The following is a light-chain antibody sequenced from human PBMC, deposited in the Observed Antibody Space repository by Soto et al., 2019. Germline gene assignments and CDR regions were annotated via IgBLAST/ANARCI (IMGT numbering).Light chain of an antibody. Sequence: EIVLTQSPVTLSLSPGERATLSCRASRSFASSYLGWYQQKPGQAPRLLIYGASTRATGIPDRFSGSGSATDFTLTISRLEPEDSAVYYCQHYDSSPPYTFGQGTKLEIK. CDR2: GAS. J-gene: IGKJ2*01. V-gene: IGKV3-20*01. CDR1: RSFASSY. CDR3: QHYDSSPPYT.